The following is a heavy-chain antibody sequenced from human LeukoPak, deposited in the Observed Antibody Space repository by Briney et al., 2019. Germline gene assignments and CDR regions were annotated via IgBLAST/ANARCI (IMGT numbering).Heavy chain of an antibody. Sequence: GGSLRLSCAASGFTFSSYSMNWVRQAPGKGLEWVSYISSSSSTIYYADSVKGRFTISRDNAKNSLYLQMNSLRAEDTAVYYCASPLGNYYDSSGPIWGQGTTVTVSS. J-gene: IGHJ3*02. V-gene: IGHV3-48*04. D-gene: IGHD3-22*01. CDR2: ISSSSSTI. CDR1: GFTFSSYS. CDR3: ASPLGNYYDSSGPI.